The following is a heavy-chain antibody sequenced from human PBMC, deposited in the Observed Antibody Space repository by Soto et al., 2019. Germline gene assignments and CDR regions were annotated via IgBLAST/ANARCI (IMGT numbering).Heavy chain of an antibody. CDR2: IYYSGTT. D-gene: IGHD3-10*01. V-gene: IGHV4-59*12. CDR3: ARVEPGEYFQH. Sequence: SETLSLTCTVSGGSISPYYWNWIRQPPGKGLEWIGYIYYSGTTSYNPSLKSRVTISVDTSNNQFSLKLSSVTAADTAMYYCARVEPGEYFQHWGQGTLVTVSS. CDR1: GGSISPYY. J-gene: IGHJ1*01.